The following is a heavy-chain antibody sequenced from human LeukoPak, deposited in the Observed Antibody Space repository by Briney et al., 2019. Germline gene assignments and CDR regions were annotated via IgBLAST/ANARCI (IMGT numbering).Heavy chain of an antibody. CDR3: ARRRDYDSTGYLD. CDR1: GDSIGSSSYY. V-gene: IGHV4-39*01. CDR2: IYYRGST. J-gene: IGHJ1*01. Sequence: PSETLSLTCTISGDSIGSSSYYWGWIRQPPGKGLEWIGDIYYRGSTYYSPSLNSRVSISIDTSKNQSSLTLNSVTAADTALYFCARRRDYDSTGYLDWGQGTLVTVSS. D-gene: IGHD3-22*01.